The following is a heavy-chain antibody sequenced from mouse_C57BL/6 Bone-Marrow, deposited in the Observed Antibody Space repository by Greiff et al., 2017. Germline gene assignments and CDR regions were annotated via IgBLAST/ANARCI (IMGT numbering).Heavy chain of an antibody. Sequence: VKLQESGAELMKPGASVKLSCKATGYTFTGYWIEWVKQRPGHGLEWIGEILPGSGSTNYNEKFKGKATFTADTSSNTAYMQLSSLTTEDSAIYYCARGDYDVRGDYYAMDYWGQGTSVTVSS. V-gene: IGHV1-9*01. CDR3: ARGDYDVRGDYYAMDY. CDR1: GYTFTGYW. J-gene: IGHJ4*01. CDR2: ILPGSGST. D-gene: IGHD2-4*01.